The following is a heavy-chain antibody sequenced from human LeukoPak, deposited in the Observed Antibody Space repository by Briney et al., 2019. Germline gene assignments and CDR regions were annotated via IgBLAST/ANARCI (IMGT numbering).Heavy chain of an antibody. CDR1: GFSLSSYY. CDR2: IKQDGSEK. Sequence: PGGSLRLSCVASGFSLSSYYMSWVRQAPGKGLEWVANIKQDGSEKDYVDSVKGRFTISRDNAKNSLYLQMNSLRAEDTAVYYCASARGIITFGGEGWFDPWGQGTLVTVSS. CDR3: ASARGIITFGGEGWFDP. V-gene: IGHV3-7*03. D-gene: IGHD3-16*01. J-gene: IGHJ5*02.